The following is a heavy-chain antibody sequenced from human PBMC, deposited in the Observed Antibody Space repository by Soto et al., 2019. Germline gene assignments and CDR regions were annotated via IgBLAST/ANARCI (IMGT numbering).Heavy chain of an antibody. Sequence: GESLKISCKGSGYSFTSYWIGWVRQMPGKGLEWMGIIYPGDSDTRYSPSFQGQVTISADKSISTAYLQWSSLKASDTAMYYCAILRGVVPARNWFDPWGQGTLVTVSS. V-gene: IGHV5-51*01. J-gene: IGHJ5*02. CDR1: GYSFTSYW. CDR3: AILRGVVPARNWFDP. CDR2: IYPGDSDT. D-gene: IGHD2-2*01.